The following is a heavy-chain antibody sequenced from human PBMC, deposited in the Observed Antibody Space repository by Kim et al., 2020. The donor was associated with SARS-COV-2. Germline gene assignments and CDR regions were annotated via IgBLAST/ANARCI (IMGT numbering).Heavy chain of an antibody. CDR3: STAASYRDYYYFDY. Sequence: SETLSLTCTFSGGSISSGGYYWSWIRQHPGKGLEWLGNIYYSGNTYYNPSLQSRLIISADMSQNQFSLQLSSVTAADTAVYYCSTAASYRDYYYFDYWG. CDR2: IYYSGNT. J-gene: IGHJ4*01. D-gene: IGHD4-17*01. CDR1: GGSISSGGYY. V-gene: IGHV4-31*03.